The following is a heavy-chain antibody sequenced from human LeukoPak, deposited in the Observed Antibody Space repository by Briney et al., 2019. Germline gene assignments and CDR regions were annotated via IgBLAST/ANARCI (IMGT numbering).Heavy chain of an antibody. D-gene: IGHD6-19*01. CDR3: ARRHSSGWLDY. V-gene: IGHV3-30-3*01. J-gene: IGHJ4*02. CDR1: GFTFSSYA. Sequence: PGRSLRLSCAASGFTFSSYAMHRVRQAPGKGLEWVAVISYDGSNKHYADSVKGRFTISRDNSKNTLYLQMNSLRAEDTAVYYCARRHSSGWLDYWGQGTLVTVSS. CDR2: ISYDGSNK.